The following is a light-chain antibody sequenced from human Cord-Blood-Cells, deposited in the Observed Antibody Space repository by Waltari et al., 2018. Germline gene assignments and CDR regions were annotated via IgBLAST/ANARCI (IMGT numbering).Light chain of an antibody. CDR1: QSISSY. CDR3: QQSYSTPRT. Sequence: DIQMTQSPSSLSASVGDRVTITCRASQSISSYLNWYQQKPGKAPKLLIYAASSLQSGVPIRFRCNWSGTDFTLTNSSPQTEDFATYYCQQSYSTPRTFGQGT. V-gene: IGKV1-39*01. J-gene: IGKJ1*01. CDR2: AAS.